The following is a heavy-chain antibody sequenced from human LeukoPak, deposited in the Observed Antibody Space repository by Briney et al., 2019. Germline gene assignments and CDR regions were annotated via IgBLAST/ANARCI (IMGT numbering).Heavy chain of an antibody. CDR3: AKGDSYDFPNYYYYMDV. V-gene: IGHV3-30*02. Sequence: PGGSLRLSCAASGFTFSSYGMHWVRQAPGKGLEWVAFIRYDGSNKYYADSVKGRFTISRDNSKNTLYLQMNSLRAEDTAVYYCAKGDSYDFPNYYYYMDVWGKGTTVTVSS. CDR1: GFTFSSYG. J-gene: IGHJ6*03. CDR2: IRYDGSNK. D-gene: IGHD3-3*01.